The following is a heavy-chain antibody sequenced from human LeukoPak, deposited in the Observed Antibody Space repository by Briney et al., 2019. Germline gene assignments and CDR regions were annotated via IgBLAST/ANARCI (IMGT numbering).Heavy chain of an antibody. V-gene: IGHV1-69*13. Sequence: SVKVSCKASGGTFSSYAISWVRQAPGQGLEWMGGIIPIFGTANYAQKFQGRVTITADESTSTAYMGLSSLRSEDTAVYYCASGDSTGYPQPDHFQHPGHSTPVT. CDR3: ASGDSTGYPQPDHFQH. J-gene: IGHJ1*01. CDR1: GGTFSSYA. CDR2: IIPIFGTA. D-gene: IGHD3-22*01.